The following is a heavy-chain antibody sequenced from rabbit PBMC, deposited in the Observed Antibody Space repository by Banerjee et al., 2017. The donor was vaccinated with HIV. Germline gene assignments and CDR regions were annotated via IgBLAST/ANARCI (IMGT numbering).Heavy chain of an antibody. D-gene: IGHD4-1*01. Sequence: QEQLEESGGDLVKPEGSLTLTCKASGFSFSSSDWICWVRQAPGKGLEWIACIYGGSSGSTYYASGAKGRFTTSKTSWTTVTLQMTSLTAADTATHFCARDLAGVIGWNFNLWGPGTLVTVS. V-gene: IGHV1S45*01. CDR2: IYGGSSGST. J-gene: IGHJ4*01. CDR3: ARDLAGVIGWNFNL. CDR1: GFSFSSSDW.